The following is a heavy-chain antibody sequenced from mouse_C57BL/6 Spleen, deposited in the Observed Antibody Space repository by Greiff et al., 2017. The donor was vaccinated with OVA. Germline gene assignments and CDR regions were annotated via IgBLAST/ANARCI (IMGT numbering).Heavy chain of an antibody. CDR3: ARLGYSNYESWFAY. D-gene: IGHD2-5*01. Sequence: VKLQESGPELVKPGASVKISCKASGYAFSSSWMNWVKQRPGKGLEWIGRIYPGDGDTNYNGKFKGKATLTADKSSSTAYMQLSSLTSEDSAVYFCARLGYSNYESWFAYWGQGTLVTVSA. CDR2: IYPGDGDT. J-gene: IGHJ3*01. CDR1: GYAFSSSW. V-gene: IGHV1-82*01.